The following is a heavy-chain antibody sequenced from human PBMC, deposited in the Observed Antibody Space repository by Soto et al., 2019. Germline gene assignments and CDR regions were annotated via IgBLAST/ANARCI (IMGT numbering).Heavy chain of an antibody. Sequence: SETLSLTCTVSGGCISGYYWSWLRQRPGKGLEWIGYIYNIGSTNYNPSLRRRVTMSIDTSQEQFCLKLSSVTATDTAVYYCARHVNLPFAGTGFDSWARGTLVTVSS. CDR3: ARHVNLPFAGTGFDS. CDR2: IYNIGST. J-gene: IGHJ4*02. CDR1: GGCISGYY. D-gene: IGHD6-13*01. V-gene: IGHV4-59*08.